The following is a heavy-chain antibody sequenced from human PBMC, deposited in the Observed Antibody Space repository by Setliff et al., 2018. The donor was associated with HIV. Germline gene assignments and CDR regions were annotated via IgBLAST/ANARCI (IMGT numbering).Heavy chain of an antibody. V-gene: IGHV3-48*03. CDR1: GFTFSSYE. CDR2: ISSSGSTM. D-gene: IGHD3-22*01. CDR3: ARDRAGYYERYWHFDL. J-gene: IGHJ2*01. Sequence: PGGSLRLSCAASGFTFSSYEMNWVRQAPGKGLEWVSYISSSGSTMYYADSVKGRFTISRDNAKNSLYLQMNSLRAEDTAVYHCARDRAGYYERYWHFDLWGRGTLVTVSS.